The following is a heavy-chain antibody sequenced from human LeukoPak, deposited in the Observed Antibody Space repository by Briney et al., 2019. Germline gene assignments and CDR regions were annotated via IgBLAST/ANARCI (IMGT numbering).Heavy chain of an antibody. CDR2: ISSSSSYT. CDR1: GFTFSSYS. Sequence: PGGSLRLSCAASGFTFSSYSMNWVRQAPGKGLEWVSSISSSSSYTHYADSVKGRFTISRDNAKNSLYLQMNSLRAEDTAVYYCARAGYSYGGDYFDYWGQGTLVTVSS. V-gene: IGHV3-21*01. D-gene: IGHD5-18*01. CDR3: ARAGYSYGGDYFDY. J-gene: IGHJ4*02.